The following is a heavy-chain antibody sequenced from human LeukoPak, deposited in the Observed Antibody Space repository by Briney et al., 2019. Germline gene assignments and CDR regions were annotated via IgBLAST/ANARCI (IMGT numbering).Heavy chain of an antibody. V-gene: IGHV3-21*01. CDR3: AREPVAGTAPR. J-gene: IGHJ4*02. D-gene: IGHD6-19*01. Sequence: GGSLRLSCAASGFTFSSYSMNWVRQAPGRGLEWVSSISSSSSYIYYADSVKGRFTISRDNAKNSLYLQMNSLRAEDTAVYYCAREPVAGTAPRWGQGTLVTVSS. CDR2: ISSSSSYI. CDR1: GFTFSSYS.